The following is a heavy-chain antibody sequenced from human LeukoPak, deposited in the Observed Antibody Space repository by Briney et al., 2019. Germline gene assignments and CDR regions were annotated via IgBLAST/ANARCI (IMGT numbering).Heavy chain of an antibody. D-gene: IGHD3-3*01. CDR2: INHSGST. J-gene: IGHJ4*02. V-gene: IGHV4-34*01. CDR1: GGSFSGFY. CDR3: ARGRRVTIFGVGGYYFDY. Sequence: PSAALVLTCAGYGGSFSGFYWSRIRPPPGEGLGLIGEINHSGSTNYNPSLKSRVTISVDTSKNQFSLKLSSVTAADTAVYYCARGRRVTIFGVGGYYFDYWGQGTLVTVSS.